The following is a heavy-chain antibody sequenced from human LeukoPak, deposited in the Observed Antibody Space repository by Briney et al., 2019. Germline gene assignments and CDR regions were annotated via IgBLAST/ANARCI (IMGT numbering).Heavy chain of an antibody. J-gene: IGHJ5*02. CDR1: GGSISSSSYY. CDR2: IYYSGST. D-gene: IGHD3-3*01. V-gene: IGHV4-61*01. CDR3: ARDQALYDFWSGYKENWFDP. Sequence: SETLSLTCTVSGGSISSSSYYWGWIRQPPGKGLEWIGYIYYSGSTNYNPSLKSRVTISVDTSKNQFSLKLSSVTAADTAVYYCARDQALYDFWSGYKENWFDPWGQGTLVTVSS.